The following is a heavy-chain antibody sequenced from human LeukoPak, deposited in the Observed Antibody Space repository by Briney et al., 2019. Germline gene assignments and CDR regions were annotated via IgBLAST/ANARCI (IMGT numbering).Heavy chain of an antibody. D-gene: IGHD2-21*02. CDR2: IYHSGST. Sequence: SETLSLTCTVSGYSISSGYYWGWIRQPPGKGLEWIGSIYHSGSTYYNPSLKSRVTISVDTSKNQFSLKLSSVTAADTAVYYCARSPGATYCGGDCYNFDYWGQGTLVTVSS. CDR1: GYSISSGYY. CDR3: ARSPGATYCGGDCYNFDY. J-gene: IGHJ4*02. V-gene: IGHV4-38-2*02.